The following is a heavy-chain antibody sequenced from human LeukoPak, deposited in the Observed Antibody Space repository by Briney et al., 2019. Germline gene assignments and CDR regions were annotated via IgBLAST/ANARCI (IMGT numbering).Heavy chain of an antibody. CDR2: IYYSGST. J-gene: IGHJ3*02. CDR3: ARPLSPMVRGVISAFDI. Sequence: SETLSLTCTVTGGSIISTTYYWSWIRQPRGKGLEWIGSIYYSGSTNYNPSLKSRVTISVDTSKNQFSLKLSSVTAADTAVYYCARPLSPMVRGVISAFDIWGQGTMVTVSS. D-gene: IGHD3-10*01. V-gene: IGHV4-61*05. CDR1: GGSIISTTYY.